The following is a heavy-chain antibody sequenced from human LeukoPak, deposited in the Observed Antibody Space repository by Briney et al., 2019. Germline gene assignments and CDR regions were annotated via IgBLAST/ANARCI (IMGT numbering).Heavy chain of an antibody. J-gene: IGHJ3*02. CDR2: IIPIFGTA. D-gene: IGHD3-10*01. V-gene: IGHV1-69*13. CDR3: AREWGYYYGSGSYRAFDI. CDR1: GGTFSSYA. Sequence: GASVKVSCKASGGTFSSYAISWVRQAPGQGLEWMGGIIPIFGTANYAQKFQGRVTITADESTSTAYMELSSLRSEDTAVYYCAREWGYYYGSGSYRAFDIWGQGTMVTVSS.